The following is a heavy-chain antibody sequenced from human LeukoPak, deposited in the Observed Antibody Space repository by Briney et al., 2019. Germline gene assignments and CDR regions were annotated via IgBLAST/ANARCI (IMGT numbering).Heavy chain of an antibody. CDR2: IYHSGST. CDR1: GGSISSYY. D-gene: IGHD1-26*01. Sequence: SETLSLTCTVSGGSISSYYWSWIRQPPGKGLEWIGSIYHSGSTYYNPSLKSRVTISVDTSKNQFSLKLSSVTAADTAVYYCAAIVGATVNDAFDIWGQGTMVTVSS. J-gene: IGHJ3*02. CDR3: AAIVGATVNDAFDI. V-gene: IGHV4-59*04.